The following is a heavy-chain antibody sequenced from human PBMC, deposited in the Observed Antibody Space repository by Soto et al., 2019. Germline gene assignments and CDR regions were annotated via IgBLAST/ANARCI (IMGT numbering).Heavy chain of an antibody. V-gene: IGHV3-23*01. D-gene: IGHD2-15*01. J-gene: IGHJ6*02. Sequence: GGSLRLSCVASGFTFITQAMSWVRQAPGKGLEWASRIRYSGDTTNYADSVKGRFTISRDNSKDTLYLQMNSLRAEDTAVYYCAKARCGGSCFYAMDVWGQGTTVTVSS. CDR3: AKARCGGSCFYAMDV. CDR1: GFTFITQA. CDR2: IRYSGDTT.